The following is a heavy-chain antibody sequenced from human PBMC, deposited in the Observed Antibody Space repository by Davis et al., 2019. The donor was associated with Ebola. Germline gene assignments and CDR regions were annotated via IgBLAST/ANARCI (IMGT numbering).Heavy chain of an antibody. CDR3: ARDGVPAAHDY. CDR1: GGSISNYY. CDR2: IYYSGNT. Sequence: MPSETLSLTCTVSGGSISNYYWSWIRQPPGKGLEWIGYIYYSGNTNYNPSLKSRVTISVDTSKNQFSLKLSSVTAADTAVYYCARDGVPAAHDYWGQGTLVTVSS. D-gene: IGHD2-2*01. V-gene: IGHV4-59*01. J-gene: IGHJ4*02.